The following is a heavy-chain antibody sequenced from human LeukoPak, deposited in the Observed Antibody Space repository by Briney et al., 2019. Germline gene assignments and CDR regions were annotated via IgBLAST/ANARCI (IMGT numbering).Heavy chain of an antibody. CDR3: ARGPMYSASYNY. Sequence: GASVEVSCKASGYIFTNYDIHWVRQATGQGLEWMAWMNPKSANTGYAQKFQGRVTVTRNTSISTAYMELSGLRSDDTAVYYCARGPMYSASYNYWGQGTLVTVSS. CDR2: MNPKSANT. J-gene: IGHJ4*02. D-gene: IGHD1-26*01. V-gene: IGHV1-8*02. CDR1: GYIFTNYD.